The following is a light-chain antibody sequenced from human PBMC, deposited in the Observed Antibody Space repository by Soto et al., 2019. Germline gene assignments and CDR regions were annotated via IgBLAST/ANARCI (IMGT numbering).Light chain of an antibody. CDR1: SSDIGAYNF. J-gene: IGLJ2*01. Sequence: QSALTQPASVSGSPGQSITISCTGTSSDIGAYNFVSWYQQHPCKAPKLMLYDVNIRPSGVSNRFSGSKSGNTASLTISGLQAEYEADYYCTSWTTSTTMIFGGGTKLTVL. V-gene: IGLV2-14*03. CDR2: DVN. CDR3: TSWTTSTTMI.